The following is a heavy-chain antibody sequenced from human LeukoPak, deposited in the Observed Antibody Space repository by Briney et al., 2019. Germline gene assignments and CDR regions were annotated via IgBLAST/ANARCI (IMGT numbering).Heavy chain of an antibody. CDR3: AGISTSCYLSCYYYGMDV. CDR2: ISYDGSNK. Sequence: GGSLRLSCAASGFTFSSYAMHWVRQAPGKGLEWVAVISYDGSNKYYADSVKGRFTISRDNSKNTLYLQMNSLRAEDTAVYYCAGISTSCYLSCYYYGMDVWGQGTTVTVSS. V-gene: IGHV3-30-3*01. CDR1: GFTFSSYA. J-gene: IGHJ6*02. D-gene: IGHD2-2*01.